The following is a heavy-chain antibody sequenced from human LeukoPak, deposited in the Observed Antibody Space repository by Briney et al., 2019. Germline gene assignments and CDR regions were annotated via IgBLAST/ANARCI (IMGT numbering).Heavy chain of an antibody. CDR1: GGSISSGGYS. CDR3: ARVIAAAGTDWFDP. CDR2: IYHSGST. J-gene: IGHJ5*02. Sequence: SETLSLTCAASGGSISSGGYSWSWIRQPPGKGLEWIGYIYHSGSTYYNPSLKSRVTISVDRSKNQFSLKLSSVTAADTAVYYCARVIAAAGTDWFDPWGQGTLVTVSS. D-gene: IGHD6-13*01. V-gene: IGHV4-30-2*01.